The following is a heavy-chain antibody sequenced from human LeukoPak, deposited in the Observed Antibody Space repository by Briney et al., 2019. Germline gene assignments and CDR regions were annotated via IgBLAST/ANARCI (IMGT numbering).Heavy chain of an antibody. J-gene: IGHJ4*02. CDR2: IYYSGST. D-gene: IGHD2-15*01. CDR3: ARHVRDCSGGTRYSTSPFDY. V-gene: IGHV4-59*08. CDR1: GASISSYY. Sequence: PSETLSLTCTVSGASISSYYWSWIRQPPGKGLEWIEYIYYSGSTNYNPSLKSRVTISVDTSKNQFSLKLSSVTAADTAVYYCARHVRDCSGGTRYSTSPFDYWGQGTLVTVSS.